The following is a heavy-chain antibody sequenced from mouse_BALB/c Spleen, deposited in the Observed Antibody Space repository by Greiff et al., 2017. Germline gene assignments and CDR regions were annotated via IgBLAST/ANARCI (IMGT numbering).Heavy chain of an antibody. V-gene: IGHV3-8*02. D-gene: IGHD1-1*01. J-gene: IGHJ1*01. CDR3: ARYYGSSYGYFDV. Sequence: VQLKESGPSLVEPSQTLSLTCSVTGDSITSGYWNWIRKFPGNKLEYMGYISYSGSTYYNPSLKSRISITRDTSKNQYYLQLNSVTTEDTATYYCARYYGSSYGYFDVWGAGTTVTVSS. CDR1: GDSITSGY. CDR2: ISYSGST.